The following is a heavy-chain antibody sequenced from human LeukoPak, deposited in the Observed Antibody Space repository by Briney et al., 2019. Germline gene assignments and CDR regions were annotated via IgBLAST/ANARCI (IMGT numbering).Heavy chain of an antibody. CDR3: ARSTSAFDI. Sequence: GGSLRLSCAASGFTFSSYSMNWVRQAPGKGLEWVPSISSSSNYIYYADSMKGRLTISRDNAKNSLYLQMNSLRAEDTAVYYCARSTSAFDIWGQGTMVTVSS. V-gene: IGHV3-21*01. CDR2: ISSSSNYI. CDR1: GFTFSSYS. J-gene: IGHJ3*02. D-gene: IGHD1-1*01.